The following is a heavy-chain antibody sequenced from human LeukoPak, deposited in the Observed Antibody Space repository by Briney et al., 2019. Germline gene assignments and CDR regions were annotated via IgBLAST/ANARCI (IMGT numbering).Heavy chain of an antibody. D-gene: IGHD3-9*01. Sequence: SETLSLTCTVSGASISSGSYYWSWIRQPAGKGLEWIGRIYTSESTNYNPSLKSRVTMSVDTSKNQFSLKLISVTAADTAVYYCARLYFDWLLYREIDYWGQGTLVTVSS. CDR3: ARLYFDWLLYREIDY. V-gene: IGHV4-61*02. CDR1: GASISSGSYY. CDR2: IYTSEST. J-gene: IGHJ4*02.